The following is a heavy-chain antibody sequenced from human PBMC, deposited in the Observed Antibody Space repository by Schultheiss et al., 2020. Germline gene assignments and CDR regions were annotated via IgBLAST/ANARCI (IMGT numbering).Heavy chain of an antibody. CDR1: GYTFTSYV. Sequence: ASVKVSSKASGYTFTSYVISWVRQAPGQGLEWMGWISAYNGNTNYAQKLQGRVTMTTDTSTSTAYMELRSLRSDDTAVYYCARLPYEQWLVPQEDSYYYYSMDVWGKGTPVKVSS. CDR3: ARLPYEQWLVPQEDSYYYYSMDV. CDR2: ISAYNGNT. D-gene: IGHD6-19*01. J-gene: IGHJ6*03. V-gene: IGHV1-18*01.